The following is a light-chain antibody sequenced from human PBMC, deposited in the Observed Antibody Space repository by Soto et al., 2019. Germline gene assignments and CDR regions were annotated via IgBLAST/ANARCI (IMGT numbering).Light chain of an antibody. Sequence: IQLTQSPSSLSASVGDRVTISCRASQGIATFLAWYQQKPGKAPKPLIYGASTLQSGVPSRFSVSGYGTDFTLTISSLQPEDFATSYCQQLNSFPIPCGPGTKVDIK. J-gene: IGKJ3*01. CDR1: QGIATF. CDR2: GAS. V-gene: IGKV1-9*01. CDR3: QQLNSFPIP.